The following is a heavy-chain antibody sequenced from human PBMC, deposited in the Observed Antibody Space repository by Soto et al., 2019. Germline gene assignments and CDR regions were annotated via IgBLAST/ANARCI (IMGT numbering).Heavy chain of an antibody. CDR1: CGSFSSYY. Sequence: QVQLQQWGAGLLKPSETLSLTCAVYCGSFSSYYWSWIRQPPGKGLEWIGEINHSGSTNYNPSLKNRVTMSVHTSKNQFPLKLSSVTAADTAFYYCARTSRFDCWGQGTLVTVSS. CDR2: INHSGST. CDR3: ARTSRFDC. D-gene: IGHD6-6*01. J-gene: IGHJ4*02. V-gene: IGHV4-34*01.